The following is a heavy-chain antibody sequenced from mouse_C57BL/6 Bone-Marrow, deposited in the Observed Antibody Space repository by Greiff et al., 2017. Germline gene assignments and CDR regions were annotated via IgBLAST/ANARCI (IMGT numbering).Heavy chain of an antibody. Sequence: QVQLQQPGAELVRPGTSVKLSCKASGYTFTSYWMHWVKQRPGQGLEWIGVIDPSDSYTNYNQKFKGKATLTVDTSSSTAYMQISSLTSEDSAVYYCARGTTVVATIRYFDVWGTGTTVTVSS. J-gene: IGHJ1*03. CDR1: GYTFTSYW. V-gene: IGHV1-59*01. D-gene: IGHD1-1*01. CDR3: ARGTTVVATIRYFDV. CDR2: IDPSDSYT.